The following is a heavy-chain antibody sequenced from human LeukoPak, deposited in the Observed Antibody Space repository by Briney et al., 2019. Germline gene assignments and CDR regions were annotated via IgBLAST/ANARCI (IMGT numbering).Heavy chain of an antibody. CDR3: AKRLYYGSGPLDI. Sequence: GGSLRLSCAASGFSFSNYDMTWVRQAPGKGLDWVSTLSDSGGSTYYADSVKGRFTISRDNSKNTPYLQMSSLRAEDTAIYFCAKRLYYGSGPLDIWGQGTMVTVSS. D-gene: IGHD3-10*01. CDR2: LSDSGGST. J-gene: IGHJ3*02. CDR1: GFSFSNYD. V-gene: IGHV3-23*01.